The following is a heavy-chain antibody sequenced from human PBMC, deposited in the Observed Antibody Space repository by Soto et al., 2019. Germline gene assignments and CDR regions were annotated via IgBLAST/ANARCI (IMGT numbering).Heavy chain of an antibody. CDR1: GFTFSNYA. D-gene: IGHD6-25*01. CDR2: ISGGGGTT. V-gene: IGHV3-23*01. J-gene: IGHJ4*02. Sequence: GALRLSCAASGFTFSNYAMSWVRQAPGKGLEWVSAISGGGGTTYYAGSVKGRFTISRDNSKNTLFLQMNSLRAEDTAVYYCAKFFVETGESSGWPWSFHYWGQGTLVTVSS. CDR3: AKFFVETGESSGWPWSFHY.